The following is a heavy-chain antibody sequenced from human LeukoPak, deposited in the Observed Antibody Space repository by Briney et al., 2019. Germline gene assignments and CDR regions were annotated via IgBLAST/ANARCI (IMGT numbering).Heavy chain of an antibody. V-gene: IGHV3-30*04. CDR2: ISYDGTNK. CDR3: AGEGDTAMTAGYYYYMDV. J-gene: IGHJ6*03. CDR1: GFTFSSSA. D-gene: IGHD5-18*01. Sequence: GGSLRLSCAASGFTFSSSAMHWARQAPGKGLDWVAAISYDGTNKYYPDSVKGRFPLSRDTPKNTLYLQMNSLRAEDTAVYYCAGEGDTAMTAGYYYYMDVRGKGTTVTVSS.